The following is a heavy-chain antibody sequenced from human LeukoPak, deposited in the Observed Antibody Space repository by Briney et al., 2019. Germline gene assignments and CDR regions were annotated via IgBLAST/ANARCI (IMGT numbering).Heavy chain of an antibody. CDR3: ASADILTDFDY. Sequence: PGGSLRLSCIASGFTFSNSWMTWVRQAPGKGLEWVANIKEDGSDKQYVDSVKGRFTISRDNSKNTLYLQMNSLRAEDTAVYYCASADILTDFDYWGQGTLVTVSS. CDR1: GFTFSNSW. CDR2: IKEDGSDK. D-gene: IGHD3-9*01. V-gene: IGHV3-7*01. J-gene: IGHJ4*02.